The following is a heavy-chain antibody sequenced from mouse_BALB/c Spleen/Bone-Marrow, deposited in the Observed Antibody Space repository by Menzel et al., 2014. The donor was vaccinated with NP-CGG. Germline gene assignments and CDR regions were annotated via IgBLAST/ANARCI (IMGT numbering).Heavy chain of an antibody. CDR3: ARDYYCNSHFDY. V-gene: IGHV5-6-5*01. D-gene: IGHD1-1*01. Sequence: EVKVVESGGGLVQPGRSLKLSCAASGFTFSSFVMSWVRQTPEKRLEWVASISSGGSMYYSDSVKGRFIISRDNARNILYLQMISLRSEDTAMYYCARDYYCNSHFDYWGQGSTLTVSS. J-gene: IGHJ2*01. CDR1: GFTFSSFV. CDR2: ISSGGSM.